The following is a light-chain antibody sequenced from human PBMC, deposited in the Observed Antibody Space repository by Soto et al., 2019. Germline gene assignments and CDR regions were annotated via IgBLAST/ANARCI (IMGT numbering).Light chain of an antibody. CDR3: QQYGSSPPMYT. J-gene: IGKJ2*01. CDR2: GAS. Sequence: EIVLTQSPGTLSLSPGERATLSCRASKSVSSSSLAWYQQKPGQAPRLLIYGASSRSTGIPDRFSGSGSGTDFTLTISRLEPDDFAVYYCQQYGSSPPMYTFGQGTKLEIK. CDR1: KSVSSSS. V-gene: IGKV3-20*01.